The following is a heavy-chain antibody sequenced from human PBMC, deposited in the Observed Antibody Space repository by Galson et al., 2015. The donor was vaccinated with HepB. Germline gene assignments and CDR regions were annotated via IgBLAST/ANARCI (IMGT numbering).Heavy chain of an antibody. Sequence: ETLSLTCAVYGGSFSGYYWSWIRQPPGKGLEWIGEINRSGSTKFNPSLESRVTLSIDTSKNQFSLTLISVTAADTAVYYCARGRNLWFGELLSPPYYYYGMDVWGQGTAVTVSS. J-gene: IGHJ6*02. V-gene: IGHV4-34*01. CDR3: ARGRNLWFGELLSPPYYYYGMDV. CDR1: GGSFSGYY. CDR2: INRSGST. D-gene: IGHD3-10*01.